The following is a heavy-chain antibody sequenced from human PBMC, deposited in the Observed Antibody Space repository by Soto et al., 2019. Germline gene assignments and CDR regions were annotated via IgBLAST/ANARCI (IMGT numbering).Heavy chain of an antibody. CDR2: INPKSGGT. CDR3: ARDLAKGGGSAGFDY. Sequence: QVQLVQSGAEVKKPGASAHVSCKASGYTFTVYYMHWVRPAPGQGLQWMGWINPKSGGTMYPQKFQGRVTMTWDTSISTAYMALTRLRSDDTAVYYCARDLAKGGGSAGFDYWGQGTLVTVSS. J-gene: IGHJ4*02. D-gene: IGHD1-26*01. CDR1: GYTFTVYY. V-gene: IGHV1-2*02.